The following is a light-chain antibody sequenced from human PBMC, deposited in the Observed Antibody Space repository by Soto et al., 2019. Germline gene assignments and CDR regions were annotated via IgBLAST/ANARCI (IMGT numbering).Light chain of an antibody. V-gene: IGKV3-11*01. CDR2: DAS. CDR1: QSINTK. CDR3: QQRSNWPPLIS. Sequence: EIVMTQSPATLSVSPGEGATFSCRASQSINTKIAWYQLKPGQAPRLLIYDASNRATGIPARFSGSGSGTDFTLTISSLEPEDFAVYYCQQRSNWPPLISFGQGTRLEIK. J-gene: IGKJ5*01.